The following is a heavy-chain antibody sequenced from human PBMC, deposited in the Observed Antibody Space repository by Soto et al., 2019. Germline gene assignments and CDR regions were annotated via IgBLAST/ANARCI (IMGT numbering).Heavy chain of an antibody. CDR2: ISGYNGNT. J-gene: IGHJ6*02. V-gene: IGHV1-18*01. Sequence: QVQVVQSGDEVKKPGASVKVSCKASGYTFTNYGFSWVRQAPGQGLEWMGWISGYNGNTKYAEKFQGRVTMTTDTSTSTARMELRGLRSDDTAVYYCAREGQAPYYDYGMDVWGQGTAVTVSS. CDR3: AREGQAPYYDYGMDV. CDR1: GYTFTNYG.